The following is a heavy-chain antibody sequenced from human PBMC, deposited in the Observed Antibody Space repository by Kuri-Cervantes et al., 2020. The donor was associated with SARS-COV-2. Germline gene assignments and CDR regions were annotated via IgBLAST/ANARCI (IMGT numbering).Heavy chain of an antibody. V-gene: IGHV3-21*03. Sequence: GGSLRLSCAASGSTFSSYSMNWVRQAPGKGLEWVSSISSSSSYIYYADSVKGRFTISRDNAKNSLYLQMNSLRAEDTAVYYCTSNDFWSGYYNVHWGQGTLVTVSS. CDR1: GSTFSSYS. J-gene: IGHJ4*02. D-gene: IGHD3-3*01. CDR2: ISSSSSYI. CDR3: TSNDFWSGYYNVH.